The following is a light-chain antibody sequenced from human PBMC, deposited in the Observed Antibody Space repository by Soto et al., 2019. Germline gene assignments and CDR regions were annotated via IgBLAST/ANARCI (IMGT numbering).Light chain of an antibody. J-gene: IGKJ2*01. CDR3: QQYNTFSPYT. V-gene: IGKV1-5*03. CDR1: QSVSDW. Sequence: DIQMTQSLSTLSASVGDRVTLTCRASQSVSDWLAWYQQKPGKAPKLLIYKASNLESGVPSRFSGSGSGTEFTLIISSMQPDDSATYYCQQYNTFSPYTFGQGTKLEIK. CDR2: KAS.